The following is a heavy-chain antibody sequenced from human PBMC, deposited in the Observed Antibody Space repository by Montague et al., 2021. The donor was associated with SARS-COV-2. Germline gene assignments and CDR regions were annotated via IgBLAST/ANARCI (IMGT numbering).Heavy chain of an antibody. Sequence: SENLSLTCTVSGDSISGFYWNWIRQPPGKGLEWIGKIYYSGITNYNPSXKSRVTISVDTSKNQFSLKLISVTAADTALYYCARGVVAAPDTSDYWGQGTLVTVSS. CDR3: ARGVVAAPDTSDY. J-gene: IGHJ4*02. CDR2: IYYSGIT. CDR1: GDSISGFY. D-gene: IGHD6-13*01. V-gene: IGHV4-59*13.